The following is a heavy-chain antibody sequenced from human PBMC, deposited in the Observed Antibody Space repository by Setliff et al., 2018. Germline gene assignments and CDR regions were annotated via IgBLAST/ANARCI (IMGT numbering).Heavy chain of an antibody. D-gene: IGHD3-9*01. J-gene: IGHJ4*02. Sequence: ASVKVSCKTSGYTFTTYAINWVRQAPGQGLEWMGIINPRAGTTSYAQKLQGRVTMTRDTSTNTVYMELSSLRSEDTAVYYCVRQDILTGYYAFDYWGQGTLVTVSS. CDR1: GYTFTTYA. CDR3: VRQDILTGYYAFDY. CDR2: INPRAGTT. V-gene: IGHV1-46*04.